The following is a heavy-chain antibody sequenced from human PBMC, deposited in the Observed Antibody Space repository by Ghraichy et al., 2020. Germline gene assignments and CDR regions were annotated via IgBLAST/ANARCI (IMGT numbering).Heavy chain of an antibody. CDR1: GFTFTNAW. V-gene: IGHV3-15*01. CDR3: ATGLRWELYYQH. CDR2: TKSNTDGGTT. Sequence: GESMNISCAASGFTFTNAWMSWVRQAPGKGLEWVGRTKSNTDGGTTDYAAPVKDRLTISRDDSKNTLYLQMNSLKTEDTAVYYCATGLRWELYYQHWGQGTLVTVSS. J-gene: IGHJ1*01. D-gene: IGHD1-26*01.